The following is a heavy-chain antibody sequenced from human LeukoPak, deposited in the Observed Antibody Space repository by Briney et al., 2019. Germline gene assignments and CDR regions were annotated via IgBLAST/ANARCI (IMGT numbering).Heavy chain of an antibody. Sequence: GGSLRLSCAASGFTLSTYYMNWVRQAPGKGLEWVSYISTSSTTTYNADSVEGRFTISRDNAKNSLYLQMNSLRAEDTAVYYCARAGSHRNSGHDYWGQGTLVTVSS. J-gene: IGHJ4*02. CDR2: ISTSSTTT. D-gene: IGHD6-19*01. CDR3: ARAGSHRNSGHDY. CDR1: GFTLSTYY. V-gene: IGHV3-48*04.